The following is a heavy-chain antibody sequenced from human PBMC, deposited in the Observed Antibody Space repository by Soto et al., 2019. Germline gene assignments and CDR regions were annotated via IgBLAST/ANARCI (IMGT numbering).Heavy chain of an antibody. Sequence: GGSLRLSCAASGFTFSSYGMHWVRQAPGKGLEWVAVISYDGSNKYYADSVKGRFTISRDNSKNTLYLQMNSLRAEDTAVYYCAKGGEGVVVPAARRYYYYGMDVWGQGTTVTVSS. CDR3: AKGGEGVVVPAARRYYYYGMDV. D-gene: IGHD2-2*01. V-gene: IGHV3-30*18. J-gene: IGHJ6*02. CDR1: GFTFSSYG. CDR2: ISYDGSNK.